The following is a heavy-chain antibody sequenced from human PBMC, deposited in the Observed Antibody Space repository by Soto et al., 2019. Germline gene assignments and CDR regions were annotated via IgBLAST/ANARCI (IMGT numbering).Heavy chain of an antibody. J-gene: IGHJ4*02. D-gene: IGHD3-10*01. Sequence: QVQLVESGGGVVQPGRSLRLSCVVFGFTFSSYGMHWVRQAPGKGLEWVAVISYDGSNKYYADSMKGRFTISRDNSKNTLYLKMNSRRAEDTAVYYCANGGRVGEVLPFDYWGQGTLVTVSS. CDR3: ANGGRVGEVLPFDY. V-gene: IGHV3-30*18. CDR1: GFTFSSYG. CDR2: ISYDGSNK.